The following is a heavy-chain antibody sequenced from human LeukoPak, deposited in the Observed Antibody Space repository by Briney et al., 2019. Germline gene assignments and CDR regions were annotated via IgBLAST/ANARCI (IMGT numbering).Heavy chain of an antibody. CDR2: IYPNTGGI. Sequence: ASVKVSCKASGFTFPTYYIYWVRQAPGQRIEWMGWIYPNTGGINDAQKFQGRVTMTWDTSISAAYMELSGLTSEDTAVYYCARVKGETAVTISNYYYYMDVWDKGTTVTVSS. CDR3: ARVKGETAVTISNYYYYMDV. J-gene: IGHJ6*03. CDR1: GFTFPTYY. D-gene: IGHD3-3*01. V-gene: IGHV1-2*02.